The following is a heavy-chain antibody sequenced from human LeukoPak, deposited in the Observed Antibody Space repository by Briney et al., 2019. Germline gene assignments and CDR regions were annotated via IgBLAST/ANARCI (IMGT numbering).Heavy chain of an antibody. CDR2: VYSTGST. CDR1: GGSITTHY. D-gene: IGHD5-18*01. CDR3: ARGLVDTASGHFDY. Sequence: SETLSLTCTVSGGSITTHYWSWIRQPTGKELEWIGRVYSTGSTKCNPSLESRVTMSVDTSSNRFSLRLRSVTAADTAVYYCARGLVDTASGHFDYWGQGTLVTVSS. V-gene: IGHV4-4*07. J-gene: IGHJ4*02.